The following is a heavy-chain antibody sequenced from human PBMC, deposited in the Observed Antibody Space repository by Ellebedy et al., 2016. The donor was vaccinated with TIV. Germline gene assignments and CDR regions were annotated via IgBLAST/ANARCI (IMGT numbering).Heavy chain of an antibody. Sequence: SETLSLXCAVYGGSFSGYYWSWIRQPPGKGLEWIGEINHSGSTNYNPSLKSRVTISVDTSKNQFSLKLSSVTAADTAVYYCARHPDCSSTSCYIDNWGQGTLVTVSS. D-gene: IGHD2-2*02. V-gene: IGHV4-34*01. J-gene: IGHJ4*02. CDR1: GGSFSGYY. CDR2: INHSGST. CDR3: ARHPDCSSTSCYIDN.